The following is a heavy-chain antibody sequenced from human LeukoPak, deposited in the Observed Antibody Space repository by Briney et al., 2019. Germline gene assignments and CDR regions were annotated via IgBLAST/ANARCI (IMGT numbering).Heavy chain of an antibody. V-gene: IGHV4-34*01. CDR1: GGSFSGYY. CDR2: INHSGST. D-gene: IGHD5-18*01. J-gene: IGHJ4*02. Sequence: SETLSLTCAVYGGSFSGYYWSWIRQPPGKELEWIGEINHSGSTNYNPSLKSRVTISVDTSKNQFSLKLSSVTAADTAVYYCARGADTAPFDYWGQGTLVTVSS. CDR3: ARGADTAPFDY.